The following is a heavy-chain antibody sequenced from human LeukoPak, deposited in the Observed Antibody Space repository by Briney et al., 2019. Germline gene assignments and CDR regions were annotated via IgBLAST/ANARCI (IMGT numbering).Heavy chain of an antibody. CDR1: GFSFTAYS. Sequence: EGSLRVSCAASGFSFTAYSMNWVRQAPGRGLEWISYIGPGGDIYYADSVTGRFTVSRDIAKNSLYLQMNGLRVEDTAVYYCARRFDSWGQGTVVSVSS. J-gene: IGHJ4*02. CDR3: ARRFDS. V-gene: IGHV3-48*01. CDR2: IGPGGDI.